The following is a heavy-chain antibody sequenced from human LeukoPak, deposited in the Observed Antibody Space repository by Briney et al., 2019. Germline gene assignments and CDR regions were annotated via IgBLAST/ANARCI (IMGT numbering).Heavy chain of an antibody. D-gene: IGHD2-2*01. CDR3: ARLPRYQRTFDY. J-gene: IGHJ4*02. V-gene: IGHV4-39*01. CDR1: GGSISSYY. Sequence: SETLSLTCTVSGGSISSYYWGWIRQPPGKGLEWIGSIYYSGSTYYNPSLKSRVTISVDTSKNQFSLKLSSVTAADTAVYYCARLPRYQRTFDYWGQGTLVTVSS. CDR2: IYYSGST.